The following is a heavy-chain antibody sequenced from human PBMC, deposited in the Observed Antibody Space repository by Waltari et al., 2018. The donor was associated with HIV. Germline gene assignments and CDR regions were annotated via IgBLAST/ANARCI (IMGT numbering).Heavy chain of an antibody. J-gene: IGHJ4*02. CDR2: IYYSGST. D-gene: IGHD3-22*01. CDR1: GGSITSYY. V-gene: IGHV4-59*01. CDR3: ASRGMHYYDSSGYYS. Sequence: QVLLQESGPGLVKPSETLSLTCTVSGGSITSYYWSWIRQPPGKGLEWIGYIYYSGSTNYNPSLKSLATISVDTSKNQVSLKLSSVTAADTAVYYCASRGMHYYDSSGYYSWGQGTLVTVSS.